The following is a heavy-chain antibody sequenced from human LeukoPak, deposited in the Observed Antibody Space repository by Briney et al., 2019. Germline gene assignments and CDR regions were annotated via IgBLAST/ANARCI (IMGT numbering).Heavy chain of an antibody. CDR3: ARRHYGGNYDY. CDR1: GDSISSSSYY. CDR2: IYYSGST. J-gene: IGHJ4*02. D-gene: IGHD4-17*01. Sequence: SETRSLTCTVSGDSISSSSYYWGWIRQPPGKGLEWIGGIYYSGSTYYNPSLRSRVTMSVDTSKNQFSLKLSSVTAADTAVYYCARRHYGGNYDYWGQGTLVTVSS. V-gene: IGHV4-39*01.